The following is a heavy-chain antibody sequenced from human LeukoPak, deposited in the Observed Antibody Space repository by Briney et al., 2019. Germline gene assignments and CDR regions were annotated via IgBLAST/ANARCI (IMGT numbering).Heavy chain of an antibody. Sequence: GGSLRLSCAASGFTVSSNYMSWVRQAPGKGLEWVSVIYSGGSTYYADSVKGRFTISRDNSKNTLYLQMNSLRAEDTAVYYCARDYGDSFFYFDYWGQGTLVTVSS. CDR3: ARDYGDSFFYFDY. CDR1: GFTVSSNY. CDR2: IYSGGST. D-gene: IGHD4-17*01. J-gene: IGHJ4*02. V-gene: IGHV3-53*01.